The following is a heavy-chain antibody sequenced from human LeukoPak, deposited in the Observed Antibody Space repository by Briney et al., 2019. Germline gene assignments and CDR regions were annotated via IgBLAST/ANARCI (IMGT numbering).Heavy chain of an antibody. J-gene: IGHJ4*02. CDR1: GFTFSSYA. Sequence: GGSLRLSCAASGFTFSSYAMSWVRQAPGKGLEWVSAISGDDGSTYYADSLKGRFTISRDNSKNTLYLQMNSLRAEDTAVYYCAKDISQGYTYGFIEQDFWGQGTPVTVSS. CDR2: ISGDDGST. CDR3: AKDISQGYTYGFIEQDF. D-gene: IGHD5-18*01. V-gene: IGHV3-23*01.